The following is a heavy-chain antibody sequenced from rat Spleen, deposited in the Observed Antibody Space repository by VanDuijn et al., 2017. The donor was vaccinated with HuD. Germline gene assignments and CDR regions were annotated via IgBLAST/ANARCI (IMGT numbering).Heavy chain of an antibody. CDR3: TRENSGYDY. D-gene: IGHD4-3*01. J-gene: IGHJ3*01. V-gene: IGHV5-20*01. CDR1: GFTFSDYY. Sequence: EVQLVESGGGLVQPGRSLKLSCAASGFTFSDYYMAWVRQAPTKGLEWVATIRFDGGRNFYRDSVKGRFTTSRDNAKRSLYLQMDSLRSEDTATYYCTRENSGYDYWGQGTLVTVSS. CDR2: IRFDGGRN.